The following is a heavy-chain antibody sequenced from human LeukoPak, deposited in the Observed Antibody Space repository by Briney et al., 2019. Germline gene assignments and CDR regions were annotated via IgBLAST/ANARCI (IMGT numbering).Heavy chain of an antibody. CDR3: ARVNYYGSGSYSAY. CDR1: GFTFVDYG. J-gene: IGHJ4*02. CDR2: INWNGGST. Sequence: GGSLRLSCAASGFTFVDYGMSWVRQAPGKGLEWVSGINWNGGSTGYADSVKGRFTISRDNAKNSLYLQMNSLRAEDTALYYCARVNYYGSGSYSAYWGQGTLVTVSS. V-gene: IGHV3-20*04. D-gene: IGHD3-10*01.